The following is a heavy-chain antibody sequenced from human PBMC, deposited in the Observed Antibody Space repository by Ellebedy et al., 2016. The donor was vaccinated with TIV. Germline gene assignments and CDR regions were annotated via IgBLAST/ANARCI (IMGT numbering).Heavy chain of an antibody. V-gene: IGHV3-30-3*02. D-gene: IGHD2/OR15-2a*01. Sequence: GESLKISCAASGFTFSFYTMHWVRQAPGKGLEWVAVISSEGTKKNYADSVKGRFTISRDNSKNTLYLQMNSVRVEDTAIYYCAQGKIYFSTFAQWGQGTLVTVSS. J-gene: IGHJ4*02. CDR2: ISSEGTKK. CDR3: AQGKIYFSTFAQ. CDR1: GFTFSFYT.